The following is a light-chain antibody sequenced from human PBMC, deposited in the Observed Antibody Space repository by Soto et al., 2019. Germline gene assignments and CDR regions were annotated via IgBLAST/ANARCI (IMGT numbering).Light chain of an antibody. CDR1: QGISSY. Sequence: PFSPFPTSPAATGGSKVTVTFPASQGISSYLAWYQQKPGKAPKLLIYSASTLQSGVPSRFSGSGSGTEFTLTISSLQPDDSATYYCQHYNDYSYTFGPGTRLEI. CDR3: QHYNDYSYT. CDR2: SAS. V-gene: IGKV1-9*01. J-gene: IGKJ5*01.